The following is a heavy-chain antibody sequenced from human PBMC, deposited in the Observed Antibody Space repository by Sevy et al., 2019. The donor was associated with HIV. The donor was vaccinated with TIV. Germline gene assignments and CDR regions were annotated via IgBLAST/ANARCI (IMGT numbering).Heavy chain of an antibody. CDR3: ATTREYYEDNSGYLDY. Sequence: ASVKVSCKASGYTFTTYGITWVRQAPGQGLEWMGWISTYNSMRNSAQKLQDRVTMTTDTSTSTAYMELRSLRSEDTAMYYCATTREYYEDNSGYLDYWGQGILVTVSS. CDR2: ISTYNSMR. V-gene: IGHV1-18*01. D-gene: IGHD3-16*01. J-gene: IGHJ4*02. CDR1: GYTFTTYG.